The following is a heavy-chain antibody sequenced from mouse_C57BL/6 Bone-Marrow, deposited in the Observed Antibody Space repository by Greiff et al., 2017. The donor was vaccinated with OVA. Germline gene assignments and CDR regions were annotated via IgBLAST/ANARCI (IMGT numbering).Heavy chain of an antibody. V-gene: IGHV1-81*01. D-gene: IGHD1-1*01. Sequence: VQLQQSGAELARPGASVKLSCKASGYTFTSYGISWVKQRTGQGLEWIGEIYPRSGNTYYNEKFKGKATLTADKSYSTAYMELRSLTSEDSAVYFCARSGFITWYFDVWGTGTTVTVSS. CDR2: IYPRSGNT. CDR1: GYTFTSYG. J-gene: IGHJ1*03. CDR3: ARSGFITWYFDV.